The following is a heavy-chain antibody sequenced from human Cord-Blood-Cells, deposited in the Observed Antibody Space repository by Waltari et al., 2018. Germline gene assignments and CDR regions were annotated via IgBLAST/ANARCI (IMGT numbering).Heavy chain of an antibody. D-gene: IGHD2-15*01. Sequence: QVQLQQWGAGLLKPSETLSLTCAVYGGSFSGYYWSWIRQPPGKGLEWIGEINHSGSTNSNPSLKSRVTISVDTSKNQFSLKLSSVTAADTAVYYCAALYCSGGSCSPERRYFDYWGQGTLVTVSS. CDR1: GGSFSGYY. V-gene: IGHV4-34*01. CDR3: AALYCSGGSCSPERRYFDY. CDR2: INHSGST. J-gene: IGHJ4*02.